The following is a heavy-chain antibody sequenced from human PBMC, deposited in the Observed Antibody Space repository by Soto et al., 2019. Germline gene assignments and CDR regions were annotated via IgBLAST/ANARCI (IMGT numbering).Heavy chain of an antibody. D-gene: IGHD4-17*01. J-gene: IGHJ6*02. CDR1: GSTFDDFA. V-gene: IGHV3-43D*04. CDR3: AKGATVTTHYQYYGMDV. CDR2: VNWGGDTT. Sequence: PGGSLRLSCAASGSTFDDFAMCWVRQVPGKGLEWISLVNWGGDTTFYAESVKGRFIISRDNSKNSVYLQMNSLRSEDSAVYYCAKGATVTTHYQYYGMDVWGQGTTVTVSS.